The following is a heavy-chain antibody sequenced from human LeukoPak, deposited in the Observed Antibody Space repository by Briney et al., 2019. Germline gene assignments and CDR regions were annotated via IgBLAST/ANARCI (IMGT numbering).Heavy chain of an antibody. CDR1: GGTFSSYA. CDR3: ASTYDSSGYYSPSWFDP. J-gene: IGHJ5*02. D-gene: IGHD3-22*01. CDR2: IIPIFGTA. Sequence: SVKVSCKASGGTFSSYAISWVRQAPGQGLEWMGRIIPIFGTANYAQKFQGRVTITTDESTSTAYMELSSLRSEDTAVYYCASTYDSSGYYSPSWFDPWGQGTLVTVSS. V-gene: IGHV1-69*05.